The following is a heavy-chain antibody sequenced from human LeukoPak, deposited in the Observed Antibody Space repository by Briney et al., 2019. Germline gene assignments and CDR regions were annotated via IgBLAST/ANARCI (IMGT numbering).Heavy chain of an antibody. D-gene: IGHD2-15*01. CDR3: ASQGGLRNDF. CDR1: GGSITSRDY. CDR2: ICLDGRI. V-gene: IGHV4-4*02. Sequence: SETLSLTCGVSGGSITSRDYWSWVRQPPGKGLEWIGEICLDGRIHYTPSLKSRISISIDRSKDQFSLNLISVAAADTAIYFCASQGGLRNDFWGQGTLVTVSS. J-gene: IGHJ4*02.